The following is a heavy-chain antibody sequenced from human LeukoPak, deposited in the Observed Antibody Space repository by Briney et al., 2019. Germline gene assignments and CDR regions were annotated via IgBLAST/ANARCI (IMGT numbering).Heavy chain of an antibody. CDR2: VYYSGST. CDR3: ARQRITMVRGVIGYYGMDV. Sequence: PSETLSLTCSVSGDSVISGLYYWTWVRQPPGKGLEWIGYVYYSGSTTYNPSLKSRVTISVDTSKNQFSLKLSSVTAADTAVYYCARQRITMVRGVIGYYGMDVWGQGTTVTVSS. CDR1: GDSVISGLYY. D-gene: IGHD3-10*01. V-gene: IGHV4-61*01. J-gene: IGHJ6*02.